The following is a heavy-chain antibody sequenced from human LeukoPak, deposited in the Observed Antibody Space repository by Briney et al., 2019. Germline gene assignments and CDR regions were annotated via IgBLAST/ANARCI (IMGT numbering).Heavy chain of an antibody. Sequence: PGGSLRLSCAASGFTFSSYWMSWVRQAPGKGLEWVANIKQDGSEKYFVDSVKGRFTISRDNAKNSLYLQMNSLRAEDTAVYYCARDLASPPSPILLWFGELPTNYYYYYYMDVWGKGTTVTISS. CDR2: IKQDGSEK. CDR3: ARDLASPPSPILLWFGELPTNYYYYYYMDV. CDR1: GFTFSSYW. J-gene: IGHJ6*03. D-gene: IGHD3-10*01. V-gene: IGHV3-7*01.